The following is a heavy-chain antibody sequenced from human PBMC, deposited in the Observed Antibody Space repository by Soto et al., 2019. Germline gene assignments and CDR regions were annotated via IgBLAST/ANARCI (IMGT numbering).Heavy chain of an antibody. CDR3: ARGTGGFNGPWYDYIWGSYRNDAFDI. CDR1: GYTFTSYD. Sequence: ASVKVSCKASGYTFTSYDINWVRQATGQGLEWMGWMNPNSGNTGYAQKFQGRVTMTRNTSISTAHMELRSLRSEDTAVYYCARGTGGFNGPWYDYIWGSYRNDAFDIWGQGTMVTVSS. V-gene: IGHV1-8*01. J-gene: IGHJ3*02. D-gene: IGHD3-16*02. CDR2: MNPNSGNT.